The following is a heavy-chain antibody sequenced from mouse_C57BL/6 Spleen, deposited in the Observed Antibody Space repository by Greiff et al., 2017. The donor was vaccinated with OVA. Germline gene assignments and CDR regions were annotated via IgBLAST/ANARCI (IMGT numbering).Heavy chain of an antibody. D-gene: IGHD1-1*01. CDR1: GYAFSSSW. J-gene: IGHJ1*03. Sequence: QVQLKESGPELVKPGASVKISCKASGYAFSSSWMNWVKQRPGKGLEWIGRIYPGDGDTNYNGKFKGKATLTADKSSSTAYMQLSSLTSEDSAVYFCARRYYGSGDFDVWGTGTTVTVSS. CDR3: ARRYYGSGDFDV. V-gene: IGHV1-82*01. CDR2: IYPGDGDT.